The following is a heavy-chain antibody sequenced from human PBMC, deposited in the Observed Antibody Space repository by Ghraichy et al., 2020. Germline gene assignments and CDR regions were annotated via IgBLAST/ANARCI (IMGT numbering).Heavy chain of an antibody. CDR2: IYYSGST. Sequence: SETLSLTCTVSGGSISSSSNYWGWIRQPPGKGLEWIGTIYYSGSTYYNPSLKSRVTISVDTSKNQFSLKLSSVTAADTAVYYCARTNYYVSGIYKIYYFDHWGQGTLVTVSS. V-gene: IGHV4-39*01. CDR1: GGSISSSSNY. CDR3: ARTNYYVSGIYKIYYFDH. J-gene: IGHJ4*02. D-gene: IGHD3-10*01.